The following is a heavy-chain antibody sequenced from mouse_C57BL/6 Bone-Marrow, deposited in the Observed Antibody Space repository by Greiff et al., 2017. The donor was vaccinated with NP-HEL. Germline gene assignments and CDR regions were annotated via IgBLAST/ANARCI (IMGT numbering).Heavy chain of an antibody. J-gene: IGHJ3*01. CDR3: ARDGVYYDYPRYAY. Sequence: EVQLVESGGGLVKPGGSLKLSCAASGFTFSSYAMSWVRQTPEKRLEWVATISDGGSYTYYPDNVKGRFTISRDNAKNNLYLQMSHLKSEDTAMYYCARDGVYYDYPRYAYWGQGTLVTVSA. CDR2: ISDGGSYT. CDR1: GFTFSSYA. V-gene: IGHV5-4*01. D-gene: IGHD2-4*01.